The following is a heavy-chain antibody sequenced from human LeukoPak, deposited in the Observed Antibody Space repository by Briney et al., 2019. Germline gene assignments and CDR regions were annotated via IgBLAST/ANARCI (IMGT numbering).Heavy chain of an antibody. CDR3: ASVLYCGADCYSGRYFFDY. CDR1: GYSFTSYD. CDR2: IKPSGDST. J-gene: IGHJ4*02. Sequence: ASVKVSCKASGYSFTSYDMHWVCQAPGQGREWMGIIKPSGDSTSHAQTFQGRVIMTRDTSTRTVYMELSSLRSEDTAVYFCASVLYCGADCYSGRYFFDYWGQGTLVTVSS. V-gene: IGHV1-46*01. D-gene: IGHD2-21*02.